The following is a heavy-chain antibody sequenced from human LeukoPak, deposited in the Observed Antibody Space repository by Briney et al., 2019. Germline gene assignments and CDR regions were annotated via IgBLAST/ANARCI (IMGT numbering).Heavy chain of an antibody. Sequence: PGGSLRLSCAASGFTFSSYSMNWVRQAPGKGLEWVSSISSSSSYIYYADSVKGRFTISRDNAKNSLYLQMNSLRAEDTAVYYCARKLMEAAAGPVDYWGQGTLVTVSS. CDR1: GFTFSSYS. D-gene: IGHD6-13*01. J-gene: IGHJ4*02. V-gene: IGHV3-21*01. CDR2: ISSSSSYI. CDR3: ARKLMEAAAGPVDY.